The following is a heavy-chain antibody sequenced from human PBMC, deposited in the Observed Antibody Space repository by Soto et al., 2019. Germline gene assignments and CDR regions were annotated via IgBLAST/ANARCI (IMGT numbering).Heavy chain of an antibody. CDR3: ARHDAGWYFHS. Sequence: TSETLSLTCTVSRGSISSGTNYWAWIRQPPGKGLEWIANIYYSGSTFSNPSLKSRVTISLDTSKNQFSLKLRSVTAADTAVYYCARHDAGWYFHSWGQGTLVPVS. V-gene: IGHV4-39*01. CDR2: IYYSGST. J-gene: IGHJ4*02. CDR1: RGSISSGTNY.